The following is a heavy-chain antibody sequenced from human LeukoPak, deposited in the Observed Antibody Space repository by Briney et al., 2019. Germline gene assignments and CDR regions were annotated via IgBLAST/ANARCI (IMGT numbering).Heavy chain of an antibody. CDR3: ASSYYYVFDY. J-gene: IGHJ4*02. Sequence: SETLSLTCTVSGGSISSSSYYWGWIRQPPGKGLEWIGSIYYSGSTYYNPSLKSRVTISVDTSKNQFSLKLSTVTAADTAVYYCASSYYYVFDYWGQGTLVTVSS. CDR1: GGSISSSSYY. V-gene: IGHV4-39*01. CDR2: IYYSGST. D-gene: IGHD3-10*02.